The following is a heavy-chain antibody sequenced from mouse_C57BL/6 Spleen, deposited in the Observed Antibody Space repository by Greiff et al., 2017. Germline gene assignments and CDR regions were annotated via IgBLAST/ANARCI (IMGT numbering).Heavy chain of an antibody. CDR3: ARRGLDYDGAY. CDR2: IYPGSGST. J-gene: IGHJ3*01. CDR1: GYTFTSYW. D-gene: IGHD2-4*01. Sequence: VQLQQPGAELVKPGASVKMSCKASGYTFTSYWITWVKQRPGQGLAWIGVIYPGSGSTNYNEKFKSKATLTVDTSSSTAYMQLSSLTSEDSAVYYCARRGLDYDGAYWGQGTLVTVSA. V-gene: IGHV1-55*01.